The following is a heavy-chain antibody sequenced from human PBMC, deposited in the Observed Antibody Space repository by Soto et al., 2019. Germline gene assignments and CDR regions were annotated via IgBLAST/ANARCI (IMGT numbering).Heavy chain of an antibody. CDR3: ARATGYSSSWYMHWFDP. CDR2: IYYSGST. Sequence: NPSETLSLTCTVSGGSISSGDYYWSWIRQPPGKGLEWIGYIYYSGSTYYNPSLKSRVTISVDTSKNQFSLKLSSVTAADTAVYYCARATGYSSSWYMHWFDPWGRGTLVTVSS. D-gene: IGHD6-13*01. V-gene: IGHV4-30-4*01. J-gene: IGHJ5*02. CDR1: GGSISSGDYY.